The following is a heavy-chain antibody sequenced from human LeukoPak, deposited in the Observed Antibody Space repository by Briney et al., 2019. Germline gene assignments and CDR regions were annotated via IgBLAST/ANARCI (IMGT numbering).Heavy chain of an antibody. D-gene: IGHD4-23*01. CDR2: ISGSSAYI. V-gene: IGHV3-21*01. J-gene: IGHJ4*02. Sequence: PGGSLRLSCAASGFTFSNYNMNWVRQAPGKGLEWVSAISGSSAYIYYADSVKGRFTISRDNAKNSLYLQMNSLRAEDTAVYYCARGAGLVNFDYWGQGTLVTVSS. CDR1: GFTFSNYN. CDR3: ARGAGLVNFDY.